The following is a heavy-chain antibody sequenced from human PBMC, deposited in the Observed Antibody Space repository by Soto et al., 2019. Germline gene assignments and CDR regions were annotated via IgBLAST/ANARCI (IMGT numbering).Heavy chain of an antibody. Sequence: ASVKVSCKASGYTFTSYDINWVRQATGQGLEWMGGMNPNSGNTGYAQKFQGRVTMTRNTSISTAYMELSSLRSEDTAVASWARCPVIAARPGYAFDIWGQGTMVTVSS. V-gene: IGHV1-8*01. D-gene: IGHD6-6*01. J-gene: IGHJ3*02. CDR2: MNPNSGNT. CDR3: ARCPVIAARPGYAFDI. CDR1: GYTFTSYD.